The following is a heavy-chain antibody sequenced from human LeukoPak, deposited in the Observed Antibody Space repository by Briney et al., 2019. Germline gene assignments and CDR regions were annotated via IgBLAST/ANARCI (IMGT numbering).Heavy chain of an antibody. CDR2: IIPILGIA. CDR3: ARGGVGPNRFDY. D-gene: IGHD3-16*01. Sequence: SVKVSCKASGGTFSSYTISLVRQAPGQGLEWMGRIIPILGIANYAQKFQGRVTITADKSTSTAYMELSSLRSEDTAVYYCARGGVGPNRFDYWGQGTLVTVSS. V-gene: IGHV1-69*02. J-gene: IGHJ4*02. CDR1: GGTFSSYT.